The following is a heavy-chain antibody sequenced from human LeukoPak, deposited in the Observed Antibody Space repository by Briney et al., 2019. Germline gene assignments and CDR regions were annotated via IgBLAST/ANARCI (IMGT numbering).Heavy chain of an antibody. D-gene: IGHD2-8*01. J-gene: IGHJ5*02. CDR1: GGSISSYY. CDR2: IYYSGST. V-gene: IGHV4-59*08. Sequence: SETLSLTCTVSGGSISSYYWSWIRQPPGRGLEWIGYIYYSGSTNYNPSLKSRVTISVDTSKNQFSLKLSSVTAADTAVYYCARPLDCTIGVCLGFDPWGQGTLVTVSS. CDR3: ARPLDCTIGVCLGFDP.